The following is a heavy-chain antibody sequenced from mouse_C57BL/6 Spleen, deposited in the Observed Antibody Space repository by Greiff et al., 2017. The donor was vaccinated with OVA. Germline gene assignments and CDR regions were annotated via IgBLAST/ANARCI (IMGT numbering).Heavy chain of an antibody. CDR3: TRDQDYGSSFDY. Sequence: EVKLMESGEGLVKPGGSLKLSCAASGFTFSSYAMSWVSQTPEKRLAWVAYISSGGDYIYYADTVKGRFTISRDNARNTLYLQMSSLKSEDTAMYYCTRDQDYGSSFDYWGQGTTLTVSS. J-gene: IGHJ2*01. D-gene: IGHD1-1*01. CDR1: GFTFSSYA. CDR2: ISSGGDYI. V-gene: IGHV5-9-1*02.